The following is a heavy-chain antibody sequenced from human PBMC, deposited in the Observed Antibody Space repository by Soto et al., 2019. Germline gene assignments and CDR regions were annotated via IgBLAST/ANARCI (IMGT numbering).Heavy chain of an antibody. CDR1: GFTFIGYP. Sequence: HPGGSLRLSCAASGFTFIGYPMSWARQAPGKGLEWVSAISGSGGSTYYADSVKGRFTISRDNSKNTLYLQMNSLRAEDTAVYYCAKDPGDAITIFGVVITHYFDYWGQGTLVTVSS. J-gene: IGHJ4*02. V-gene: IGHV3-23*01. CDR2: ISGSGGST. D-gene: IGHD3-3*01. CDR3: AKDPGDAITIFGVVITHYFDY.